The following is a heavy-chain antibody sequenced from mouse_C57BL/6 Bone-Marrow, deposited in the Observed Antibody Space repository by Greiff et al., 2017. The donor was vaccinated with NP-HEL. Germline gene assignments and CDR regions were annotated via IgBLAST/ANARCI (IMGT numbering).Heavy chain of an antibody. CDR1: GFTFTDYY. J-gene: IGHJ3*01. V-gene: IGHV7-3*01. CDR3: ARYDYLFAY. Sequence: EVKLVESGGGLVQPGGSLSLSCAASGFTFTDYYMSWVRQPPGKALEWLGFIRNKANGYTTEYSASVKGRFTISRDNSQSILYLQMNSRRAEDSATYYCARYDYLFAYWGQGTLVTVSA. D-gene: IGHD2-4*01. CDR2: IRNKANGYTT.